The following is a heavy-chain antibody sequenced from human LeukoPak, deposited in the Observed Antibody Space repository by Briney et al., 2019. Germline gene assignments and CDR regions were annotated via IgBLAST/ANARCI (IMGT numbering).Heavy chain of an antibody. Sequence: GGSLRLSCAASGFTFSSYSMNWVRQAPGKGLEWVSYISSSSNTIYYADSLRGRFTISRDNAKNSLYLQMNSLRGEDTAVYYCAREGQYCSSTSCYPAFDYWGQGTLVTVSS. CDR2: ISSSSNTI. J-gene: IGHJ4*02. D-gene: IGHD2-2*01. V-gene: IGHV3-48*04. CDR1: GFTFSSYS. CDR3: AREGQYCSSTSCYPAFDY.